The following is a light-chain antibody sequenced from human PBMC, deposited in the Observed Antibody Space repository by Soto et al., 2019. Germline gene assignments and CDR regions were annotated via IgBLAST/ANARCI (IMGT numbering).Light chain of an antibody. CDR3: LQDYNFPWT. CDR2: GAS. CDR1: QGIRDE. Sequence: IQMTQSPSSLSASVGDRVTITCRASQGIRDELGWYQQKPGKAPKLLIYGASTLQSGVPSRFSGSGSGTDFTLTISSLQPEDFATYYCLQDYNFPWTFGQGTKVDIK. V-gene: IGKV1-6*01. J-gene: IGKJ1*01.